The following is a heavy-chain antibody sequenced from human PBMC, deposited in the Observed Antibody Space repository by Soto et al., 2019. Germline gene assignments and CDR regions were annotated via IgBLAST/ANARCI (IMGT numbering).Heavy chain of an antibody. CDR3: ARDLKPRDFPMGAFDI. CDR2: IWYDGSNK. J-gene: IGHJ3*02. CDR1: GFTFSSYG. V-gene: IGHV3-33*01. D-gene: IGHD3-16*01. Sequence: GGSLRLSCAASGFTFSSYGMHWVRQAPGKGLEWVAVIWYDGSNKYYADSVKGRFTISRDNSKNTLYLQMNSLRAEDTAVYYCARDLKPRDFPMGAFDIWGQGTMVTVSS.